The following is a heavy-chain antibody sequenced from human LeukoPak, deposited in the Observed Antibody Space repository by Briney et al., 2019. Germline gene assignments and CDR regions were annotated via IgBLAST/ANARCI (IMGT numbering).Heavy chain of an antibody. CDR3: AKKGSHSLDY. CDR2: NGARDGDT. CDR1: GLTFSSND. V-gene: IGHV3-23*01. J-gene: IGHJ4*02. Sequence: PGGSLRLSCAASGLTFSSNDMSWARQAPGKGLEWVSANGARDGDTYYADSVKGRFTISRDNSKNTLYLQMNNLRADDTAVYFCAKKGSHSLDYWGQGALVTVSS.